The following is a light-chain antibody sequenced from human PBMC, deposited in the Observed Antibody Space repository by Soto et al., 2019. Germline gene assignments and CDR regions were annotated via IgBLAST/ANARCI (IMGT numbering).Light chain of an antibody. CDR2: AAS. Sequence: DIQMTQSPSSLSASVGDRVTITCRASQSISSYLNWYQQKPGKAPKLLIYAASSLQSGVPSRFSGSGSGTDFTLIISSLQPEDFATYYCQQSYSTPRVTFGQGTKVEIK. CDR3: QQSYSTPRVT. CDR1: QSISSY. V-gene: IGKV1-39*01. J-gene: IGKJ1*01.